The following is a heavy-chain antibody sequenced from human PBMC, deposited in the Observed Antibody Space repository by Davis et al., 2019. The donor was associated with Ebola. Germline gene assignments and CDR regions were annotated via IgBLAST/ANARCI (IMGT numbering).Heavy chain of an antibody. D-gene: IGHD3-10*01. CDR3: ARVYYYGSGENGMDV. CDR2: ISSSSSYI. CDR1: GFTFSNAW. V-gene: IGHV3-21*04. J-gene: IGHJ6*02. Sequence: GESLKISCAASGFTFSNAWMNWVRQAPGKGLEWVSSISSSSSYIYYADSVKGRFTISRDNAKNSLYLQMNSLRAEDTAVYYCARVYYYGSGENGMDVWGQGTTVTVSS.